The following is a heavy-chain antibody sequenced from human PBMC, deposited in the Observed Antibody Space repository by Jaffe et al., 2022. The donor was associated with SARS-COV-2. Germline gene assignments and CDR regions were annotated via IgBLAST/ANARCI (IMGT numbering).Heavy chain of an antibody. CDR3: AKVPPYSSGWEYYFDY. CDR2: ISGSGGST. J-gene: IGHJ4*02. V-gene: IGHV3-23*01. Sequence: EVQLLESGGGLVQPGGSLRLSCAASGFTFSSYAMSWVRQAPGKGLEWVSAISGSGGSTYYADSVKGRFTISRDNSKNTLYLQMNSLRAEDTAVYYCAKVPPYSSGWEYYFDYWGQGTLVTVSS. CDR1: GFTFSSYA. D-gene: IGHD6-19*01.